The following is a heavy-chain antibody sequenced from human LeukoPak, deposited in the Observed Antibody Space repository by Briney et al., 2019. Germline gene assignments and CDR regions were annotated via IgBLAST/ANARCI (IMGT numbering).Heavy chain of an antibody. Sequence: GGSLRLSCAASGFTFSDYYMSWIRQAPGKGLEWVSYISSSGSTIYYADSVKGRFTVSRDNAKNSLYLQMNSLRAEDTAVYYCARSTYSSGWYFDYWGQGTLVTVSS. CDR2: ISSSGSTI. CDR1: GFTFSDYY. CDR3: ARSTYSSGWYFDY. V-gene: IGHV3-11*01. D-gene: IGHD6-19*01. J-gene: IGHJ4*02.